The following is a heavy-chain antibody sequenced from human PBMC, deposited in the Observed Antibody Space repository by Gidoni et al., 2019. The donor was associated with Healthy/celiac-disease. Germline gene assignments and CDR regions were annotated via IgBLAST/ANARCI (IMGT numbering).Heavy chain of an antibody. Sequence: QVQLVESGGGVVQPGSSLRLSCAASGFTFSSYAMHWVRQAPGKGLEWVAVISYDGSNKYYADSVKGRFTISRDNSKNTLYLQMNSLRAEDTAVYYCARAGDYGKVYGMDVWGQGTTVTVSS. CDR3: ARAGDYGKVYGMDV. D-gene: IGHD4-17*01. CDR2: ISYDGSNK. J-gene: IGHJ6*02. V-gene: IGHV3-30-3*01. CDR1: GFTFSSYA.